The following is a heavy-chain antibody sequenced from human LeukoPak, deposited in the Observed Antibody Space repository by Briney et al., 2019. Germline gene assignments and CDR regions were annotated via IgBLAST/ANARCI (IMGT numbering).Heavy chain of an antibody. Sequence: AASVKVSCKASGYTFTGYYMHWVRQAPGQGLEWMGWINPNSGGTNYAQKFQGGVTMTRDTSISTAYMELSRLRSDDTAVYYCARDQILRFLEVDYYYYGMDVWGQGTTVTVSS. V-gene: IGHV1-2*02. D-gene: IGHD3-3*01. CDR2: INPNSGGT. CDR3: ARDQILRFLEVDYYYYGMDV. CDR1: GYTFTGYY. J-gene: IGHJ6*02.